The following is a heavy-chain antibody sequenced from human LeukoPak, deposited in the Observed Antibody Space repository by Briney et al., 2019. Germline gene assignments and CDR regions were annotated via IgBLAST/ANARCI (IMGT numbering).Heavy chain of an antibody. Sequence: GGSLRLSCAASGFTFSSYSMNWVRQAPGKGLEWVSYISSSSSTIYYVDSVKGRFTISRDNAKNSLYLQMNSLRAEDTAVYYCASLTFGGVIVPVDYWGQRTLVTVSS. J-gene: IGHJ4*02. CDR2: ISSSSSTI. D-gene: IGHD3-16*02. CDR1: GFTFSSYS. V-gene: IGHV3-48*04. CDR3: ASLTFGGVIVPVDY.